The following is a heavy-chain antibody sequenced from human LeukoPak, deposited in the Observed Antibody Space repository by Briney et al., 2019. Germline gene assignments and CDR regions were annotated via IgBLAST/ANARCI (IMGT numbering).Heavy chain of an antibody. J-gene: IGHJ4*02. CDR2: IYYSGST. CDR3: ARGIWELPLDY. V-gene: IGHV4-59*01. D-gene: IGHD1-26*01. CDR1: GGSISSYY. Sequence: SETLSLTCTVPGGSISSYYWSWIRQPPGKGLEWIGYIYYSGSTNYNPSLKSRVTISVDTSKNQFSLKLSSVTAADTAVYYCARGIWELPLDYWGQGTLVTVSS.